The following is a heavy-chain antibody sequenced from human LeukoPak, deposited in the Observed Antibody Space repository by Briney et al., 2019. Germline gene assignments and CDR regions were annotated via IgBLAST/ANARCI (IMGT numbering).Heavy chain of an antibody. D-gene: IGHD2-2*01. V-gene: IGHV1-8*03. CDR1: GYIFTSYD. Sequence: ASVKVSCKASGYIFTSYDINWVRQATGQGLEWMGWMNPNSGNTGYAQKFQGRVTITRNTSISTAYMELCSLRSEDTAVYYCARGPYCSSTSCSYYYYMDVWGKGTTVTVSS. CDR2: MNPNSGNT. J-gene: IGHJ6*03. CDR3: ARGPYCSSTSCSYYYYMDV.